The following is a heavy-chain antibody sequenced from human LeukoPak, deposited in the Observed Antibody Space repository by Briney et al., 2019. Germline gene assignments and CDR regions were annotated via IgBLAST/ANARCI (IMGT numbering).Heavy chain of an antibody. D-gene: IGHD3-16*01. V-gene: IGHV4-59*12. CDR1: GGSISSYY. CDR3: ARNTPLIYFDY. J-gene: IGHJ4*02. Sequence: SETLSLTCTVSGGSISSYYWSWIRQPPGKGLEWIGYIYYSGSTNYNPSLKSRVTISVDTSKNQFSLKLSSVTAADTAVYYCARNTPLIYFDYWGQGTLVTVSS. CDR2: IYYSGST.